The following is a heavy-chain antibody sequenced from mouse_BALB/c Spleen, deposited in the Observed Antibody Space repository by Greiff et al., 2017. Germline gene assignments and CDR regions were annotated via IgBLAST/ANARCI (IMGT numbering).Heavy chain of an antibody. CDR3: ARFLITTVSYYFDY. V-gene: IGHV14-3*02. D-gene: IGHD1-2*01. J-gene: IGHJ2*01. CDR1: GFNIKDTY. Sequence: DVQLVESGAELVKPGASVKLSCTASGFNIKDTYMHWVKQRPEQGLEWIGRIDPANGNTKYDPKFQGKATITADTSSNTAYLQLSSLTSEDTAVYYCARFLITTVSYYFDYWGQGTTLTVSS. CDR2: IDPANGNT.